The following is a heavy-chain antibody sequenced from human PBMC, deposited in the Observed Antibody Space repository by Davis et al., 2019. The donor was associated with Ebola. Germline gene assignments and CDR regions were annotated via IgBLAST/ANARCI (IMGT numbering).Heavy chain of an antibody. CDR1: GGSISSYY. Sequence: PSETLSLTCTVSGGSISSYYWSWIRQPPGKGLEWIGYIYYSGSTNYNPSLKSRVTISVDTSKNQFFLKLSSVTAADTAVYYCARDSYYGSGSYFNYGMDVWGQGTTVTVSS. CDR3: ARDSYYGSGSYFNYGMDV. J-gene: IGHJ6*02. V-gene: IGHV4-59*01. D-gene: IGHD3-10*01. CDR2: IYYSGST.